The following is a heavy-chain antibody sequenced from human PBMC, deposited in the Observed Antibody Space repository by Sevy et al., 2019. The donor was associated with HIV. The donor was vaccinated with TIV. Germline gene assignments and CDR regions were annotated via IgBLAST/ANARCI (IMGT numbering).Heavy chain of an antibody. V-gene: IGHV4-39*01. J-gene: IGHJ2*01. CDR2: FYDTGSA. CDR3: ARHRVYCSDGSCYSPWYFNL. Sequence: SETLSLTCTVSGGSISSSPYYWSWIRQPPGKGLEWIGSFYDTGSAYYNPSLKSRVTISVDTSKNQFSLRLSSVTAADTALYYCARHRVYCSDGSCYSPWYFNLWGRGTLVTVSS. CDR1: GGSISSSPYY. D-gene: IGHD2-15*01.